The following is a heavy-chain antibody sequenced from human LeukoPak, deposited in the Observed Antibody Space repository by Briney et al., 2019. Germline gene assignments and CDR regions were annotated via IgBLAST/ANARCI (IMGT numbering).Heavy chain of an antibody. CDR1: GGSISSYY. J-gene: IGHJ5*02. D-gene: IGHD5-12*01. Sequence: SETLSLTCTVSGGSISSYYWSWIRQPPGKGLEWIGYIYYSGSTNYNPSLKSRVTISVDTSKNQFSLKLSSVTAADTAVYYCWGGFDWGRMAPFDPWGQGTLVTVSS. V-gene: IGHV4-59*01. CDR2: IYYSGST. CDR3: WGGFDWGRMAPFDP.